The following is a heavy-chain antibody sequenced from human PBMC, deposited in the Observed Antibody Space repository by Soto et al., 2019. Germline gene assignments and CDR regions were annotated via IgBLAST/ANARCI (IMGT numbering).Heavy chain of an antibody. D-gene: IGHD6-19*01. CDR2: ISAYNGNT. Sequence: QVQLVQSGAEVKKPGASVKVSCKASGYTFTSYGISWVRQAPGQGLEWMGWISAYNGNTNYAQKLQGRVTMTTDTSPSTAYMGLRGLRSDDTAVYYCARERAVAGTVDYYYYGMDVWGQGTTVTVSS. CDR1: GYTFTSYG. J-gene: IGHJ6*02. CDR3: ARERAVAGTVDYYYYGMDV. V-gene: IGHV1-18*01.